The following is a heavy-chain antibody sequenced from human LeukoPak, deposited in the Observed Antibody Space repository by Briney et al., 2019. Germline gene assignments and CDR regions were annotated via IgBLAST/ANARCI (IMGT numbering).Heavy chain of an antibody. CDR3: VGSSGWLFRY. J-gene: IGHJ4*02. CDR1: GFTFSSYG. D-gene: IGHD3-22*01. CDR2: ISYDGSNK. Sequence: GGSLRLSCAASGFTFSSYGMHWVRQAPGKGLEWVAVISYDGSNKYYADSVKGRFTISRDNSKSSVYLQMNSLRADDTAVYYCVGSSGWLFRYWGQGTLVTVSS. V-gene: IGHV3-30*03.